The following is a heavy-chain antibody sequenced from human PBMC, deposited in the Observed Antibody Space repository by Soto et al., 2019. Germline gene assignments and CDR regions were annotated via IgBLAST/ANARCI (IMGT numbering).Heavy chain of an antibody. CDR2: IYYSGST. CDR3: ARYNDYGDAFDI. D-gene: IGHD4-17*01. Sequence: SEPLSLTSNSSGCAISNYYWSWIRQPPGKGLEWIGYIYYSGSTNYNPSLKSRVTISVDTSKNQFSLKLSSVTAADTAVYYCARYNDYGDAFDIWGQGTMVT. V-gene: IGHV4-59*01. CDR1: GCAISNYY. J-gene: IGHJ3*02.